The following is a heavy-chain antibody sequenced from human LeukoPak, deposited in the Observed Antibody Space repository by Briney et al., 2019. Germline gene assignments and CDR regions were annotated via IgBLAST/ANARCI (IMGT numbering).Heavy chain of an antibody. Sequence: SGGSLRLSCSASGXTFRSYAMNWVRQAPGKGLECVVVISYDGSNKYYTDSVKGRFTISRDNSKKTLYLQMNSLRPEDTAVYYCGYCSSTSCYPAPLGMDVWGQGTTVTVSS. CDR2: ISYDGSNK. D-gene: IGHD2-2*01. CDR1: GXTFRSYA. V-gene: IGHV3-30-3*01. CDR3: GYCSSTSCYPAPLGMDV. J-gene: IGHJ6*02.